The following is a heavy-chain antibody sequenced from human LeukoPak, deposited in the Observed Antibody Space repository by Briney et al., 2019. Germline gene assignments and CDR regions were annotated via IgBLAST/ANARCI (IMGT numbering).Heavy chain of an antibody. D-gene: IGHD2-2*01. V-gene: IGHV1-69*05. CDR2: IIPIFDTA. CDR1: GGTFSSYA. J-gene: IGHJ4*02. Sequence: VASVKVSCKASGGTFSSYAISWVRQAPGQGLEWMGRIIPIFDTANYAQKFQGRVTITTDESTSTAYMELSSLRSEDTAVYYCARDRGRYCSSTSCPEVDYFDYWGQGTLVTVSS. CDR3: ARDRGRYCSSTSCPEVDYFDY.